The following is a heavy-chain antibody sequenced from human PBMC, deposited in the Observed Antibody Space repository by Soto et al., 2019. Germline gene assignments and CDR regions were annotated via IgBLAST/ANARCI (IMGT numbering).Heavy chain of an antibody. CDR2: FSYRGSP. Sequence: QVQLQESGPGLVKPSETLSLTCTVSAGSVSTEHWSWIRQPPGKGLEWIGCFSYRGSPYYNPSLKGRITISVDTSKNHFSLELSSVTAADPAVYYCATYFVGAGGRGYWGQGTLVTVSS. V-gene: IGHV4-59*02. CDR3: ATYFVGAGGRGY. J-gene: IGHJ4*02. CDR1: AGSVSTEH. D-gene: IGHD3-9*01.